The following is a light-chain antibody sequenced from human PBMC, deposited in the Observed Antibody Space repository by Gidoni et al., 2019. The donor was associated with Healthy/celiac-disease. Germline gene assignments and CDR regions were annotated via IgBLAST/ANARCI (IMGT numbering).Light chain of an antibody. V-gene: IGKV3-15*01. J-gene: IGKJ1*01. CDR2: GAS. CDR1: PSVSSN. Sequence: EIVMTQSPATLSVSPGERATLSCRASPSVSSNLAWYQQKPGQAPRLLIYGASTRATGIPARFSGSGSGTEFTFTISSLQSEDFAVYYCQQYNNWPGTFGQGTKVEIK. CDR3: QQYNNWPGT.